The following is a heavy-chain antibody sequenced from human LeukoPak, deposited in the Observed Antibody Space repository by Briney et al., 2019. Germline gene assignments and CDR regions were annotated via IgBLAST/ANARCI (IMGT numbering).Heavy chain of an antibody. CDR2: ITGSGGST. Sequence: GGSLRLSCAASGFTVSNNYMSWVRQAPGKGLECVSAITGSGGSTYYADSVKGRFTISRDNSKNTLYLQMSSLRAEDTAVYYCVRDQRGGSSGYYDSWGQGTLVTVSS. V-gene: IGHV3-64D*06. D-gene: IGHD3-22*01. J-gene: IGHJ4*02. CDR1: GFTVSNNY. CDR3: VRDQRGGSSGYYDS.